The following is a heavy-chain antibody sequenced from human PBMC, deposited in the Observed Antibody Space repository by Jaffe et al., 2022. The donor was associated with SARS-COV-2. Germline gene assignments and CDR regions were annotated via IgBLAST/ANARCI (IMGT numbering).Heavy chain of an antibody. CDR2: INHGGHT. CDR1: GGSFSYYY. Sequence: QVQLHQWGAGLLKPSDTLSLTCAVSGGSFSYYYWSWIRQVPGKGLEWIGEINHGGHTNYSPSLESRVAISVDASRKQFSLNLNSVTAADTAVYYCVRVAHFDGGAYYYFDYWGQGALVSVSS. V-gene: IGHV4-34*01. D-gene: IGHD3-22*01. J-gene: IGHJ4*02. CDR3: VRVAHFDGGAYYYFDY.